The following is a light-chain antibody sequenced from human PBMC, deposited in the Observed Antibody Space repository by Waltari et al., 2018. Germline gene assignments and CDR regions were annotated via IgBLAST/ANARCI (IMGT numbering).Light chain of an antibody. CDR3: QQHGTLPAT. CDR2: RAS. J-gene: IGKJ1*01. V-gene: IGKV3-20*01. Sequence: EIVLTQSPGTASLSPGERVTLSCRASQSVCSSSLAWYQQKPGQAPRLVIYRASRRATCIPDRFSGSGSGTDFSLTISRLEPEDFAVYFCQQHGTLPATFGQGTKVELK. CDR1: QSVCSSS.